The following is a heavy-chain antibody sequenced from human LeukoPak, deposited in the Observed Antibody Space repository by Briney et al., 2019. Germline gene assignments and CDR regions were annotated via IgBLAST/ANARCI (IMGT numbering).Heavy chain of an antibody. CDR3: ARGFRGDNFDY. CDR1: GGSIGRGSYY. Sequence: SETLSLTCSVSGGSIGRGSYYWGWIRQPPGKGLEWIGTMYHSGSTNYNPSLKSRVTISVDTSKNQFSLKLSSVTAADTAVYFCARGFRGDNFDYWGQGTLVTVSS. V-gene: IGHV4-39*07. D-gene: IGHD7-27*01. CDR2: MYHSGST. J-gene: IGHJ4*02.